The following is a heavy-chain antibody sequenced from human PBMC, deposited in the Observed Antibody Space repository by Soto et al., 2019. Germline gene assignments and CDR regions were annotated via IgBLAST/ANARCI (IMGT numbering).Heavy chain of an antibody. CDR1: SYTFTTYS. D-gene: IGHD6-19*01. CDR3: ARDWDNSGRGGGRGLDV. Sequence: QVQLVQSGAEVKKPGASVKVSCKASSYTFTTYSITWMRQAPGQGLEWMGWINAFNGNTNYAQKFQGRVTMTTDTSTSTVNIALRSLRSDDTAVYYFARDWDNSGRGGGRGLDVWGQGTTVIVSS. CDR2: INAFNGNT. J-gene: IGHJ6*02. V-gene: IGHV1-18*01.